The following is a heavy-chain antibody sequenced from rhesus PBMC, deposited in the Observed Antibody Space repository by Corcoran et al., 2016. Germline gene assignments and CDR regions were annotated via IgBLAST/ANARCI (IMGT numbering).Heavy chain of an antibody. V-gene: IGHV4-80*01. D-gene: IGHD3-22*01. CDR3: TIGGDWSPAGSLDV. CDR1: GASMSSYW. CDR2: TRGTSGTC. J-gene: IGHJ5-2*02. Sequence: QVQLQESGPGLVKSSETLSLTCSVYGASMSSYWWSWIRRPPGEGLEWIGETRGTSGTCNSHPSVNSRFIISTAPSNSHFSLHLTSVAAADTAVYYCTIGGDWSPAGSLDVWGRGVLVTVSS.